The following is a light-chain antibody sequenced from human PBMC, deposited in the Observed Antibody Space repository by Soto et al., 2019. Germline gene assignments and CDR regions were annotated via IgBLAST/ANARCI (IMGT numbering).Light chain of an antibody. CDR3: SSYRISTTSYV. V-gene: IGLV2-14*01. CDR1: SSDVGGYDY. J-gene: IGLJ1*01. Sequence: QSALTQPASVSGSPGQSITISCTGTSSDVGGYDYVSWYQQHPGKAPKLMIYNVSHRPSGVSNRFSGSKSGNTASLTISGLQAEDEADYYCSSYRISTTSYVFGTGTKVTAL. CDR2: NVS.